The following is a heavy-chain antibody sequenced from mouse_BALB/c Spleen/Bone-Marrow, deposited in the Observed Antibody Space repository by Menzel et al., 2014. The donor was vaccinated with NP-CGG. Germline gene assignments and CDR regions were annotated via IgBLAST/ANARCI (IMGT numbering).Heavy chain of an antibody. Sequence: VQLQQSGAELMKPGASVKLPCKASGYTFTSYWMHWVKQRPGQGLEWIGEIDPSTGRTDYNKKFKSQATLTVDKSSSTAYMHLSSLTSEDSAVYYCARINGYDYWGQGTTLTVSS. CDR3: ARINGYDY. CDR2: IDPSTGRT. V-gene: IGHV1S81*02. D-gene: IGHD2-2*01. CDR1: GYTFTSYW. J-gene: IGHJ2*01.